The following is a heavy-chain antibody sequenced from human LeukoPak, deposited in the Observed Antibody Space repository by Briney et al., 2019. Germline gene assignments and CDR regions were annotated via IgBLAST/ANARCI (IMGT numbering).Heavy chain of an antibody. J-gene: IGHJ3*02. CDR2: ISGSGGST. Sequence: GGSLRLSCAASGFTFSSYAMSWVRQAPGKGLEWGSAISGSGGSTYYADSVKGRFTISRDNSKNTLYLQMNSLRAEDTAVYYCAKGASGTTGTTGAFDIWGQGTMVTVST. V-gene: IGHV3-23*01. CDR1: GFTFSSYA. CDR3: AKGASGTTGTTGAFDI. D-gene: IGHD1-1*01.